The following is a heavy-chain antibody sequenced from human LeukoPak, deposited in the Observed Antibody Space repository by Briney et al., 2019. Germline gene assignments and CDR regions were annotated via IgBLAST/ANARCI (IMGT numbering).Heavy chain of an antibody. CDR1: GFTFSSSE. CDR3: VRERTVGSGKKAFGM. CDR2: IVRSGEDI. D-gene: IGHD3-10*01. J-gene: IGHJ3*02. V-gene: IGHV3-48*03. Sequence: GGSLRLSCGASGFTFSSSEMTWGRQAPGEGREWGSYIVRSGEDIYYADSVSGRFTISRDNVKNSLYVQMNSLRAEGTGVYYCVRERTVGSGKKAFGMGAQRTRVTVPS.